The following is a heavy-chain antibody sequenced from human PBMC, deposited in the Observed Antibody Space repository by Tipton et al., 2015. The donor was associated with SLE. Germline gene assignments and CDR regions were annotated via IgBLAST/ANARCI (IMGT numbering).Heavy chain of an antibody. CDR3: ARVKLRFGELFLYHPLDL. D-gene: IGHD3-10*01. J-gene: IGHJ3*01. CDR2: IYHSGGT. V-gene: IGHV4-59*01. Sequence: TLSLTCTVSGGSISSYYWSWIRQPPGKGLEWIGYIYHSGGTNHSPSLRSRLTTSVDTSKNQFSLKLSSVTAADTAMYYCARVKLRFGELFLYHPLDLWGQGTMVTVSS. CDR1: GGSISSYY.